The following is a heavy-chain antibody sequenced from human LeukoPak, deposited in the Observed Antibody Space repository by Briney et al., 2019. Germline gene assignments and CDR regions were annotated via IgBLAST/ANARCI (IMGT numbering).Heavy chain of an antibody. Sequence: ASVKVSCKASGYTFTGYYMHWVRQAPGQGLEWMGRINPNSGGTNYAQKFQGRVTMTRDTSISTAYMELSRLRFDDTAVYYCARDLQRSSWYSNWYFDLWGRGTLVTVSS. CDR2: INPNSGGT. D-gene: IGHD6-13*01. CDR1: GYTFTGYY. J-gene: IGHJ2*01. CDR3: ARDLQRSSWYSNWYFDL. V-gene: IGHV1-2*06.